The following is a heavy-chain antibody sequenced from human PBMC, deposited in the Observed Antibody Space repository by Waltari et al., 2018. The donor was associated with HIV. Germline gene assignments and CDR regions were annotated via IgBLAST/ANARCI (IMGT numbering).Heavy chain of an antibody. CDR2: ISSSSTYT. V-gene: IGHV3-11*05. D-gene: IGHD3-10*01. J-gene: IGHJ6*02. CDR1: RFTVSSQQ. Sequence: QVQLVESGGGLVKPGGSVRLSCAASRFTVSSQQHSWISPATGKWLEWVSYISSSSTYTNYAGSVKGRFTISRDNAKNSLYLQMNSLRAEDTAVYYCARNPTLQFGDLWAYYYGMDVWGQGTTVTVS. CDR3: ARNPTLQFGDLWAYYYGMDV.